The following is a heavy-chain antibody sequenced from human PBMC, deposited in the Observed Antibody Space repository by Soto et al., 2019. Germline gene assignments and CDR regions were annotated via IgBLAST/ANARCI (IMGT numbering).Heavy chain of an antibody. J-gene: IGHJ4*02. CDR3: ARESEDLTSNFDY. Sequence: PGGSLRLSCAASGFTFSNYAMNWVRQAPGKGLEWVSSISSTTNYIYYGDFMKGRFTISRDNGKNSLYLEMHSLRAEDTDVYYCARESEDLTSNFDYWGQGTLVTVSS. V-gene: IGHV3-21*06. CDR2: ISSTTNYI. CDR1: GFTFSNYA.